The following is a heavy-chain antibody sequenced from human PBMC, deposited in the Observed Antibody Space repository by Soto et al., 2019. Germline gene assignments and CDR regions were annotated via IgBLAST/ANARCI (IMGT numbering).Heavy chain of an antibody. CDR2: IYYTGIT. CDR3: ARPARQDTVAGHY. Sequence: PSETLSLTCAVYGGSFSSYYWGWIRHPPGKGLEWIGSIYYTGITHYNPSLKSRATISIDTSKNQFSLNLNSVTATDTAVYYCARPARQDTVAGHYWGQGTLVTVSS. J-gene: IGHJ4*02. V-gene: IGHV4-34*01. D-gene: IGHD6-19*01. CDR1: GGSFSSYY.